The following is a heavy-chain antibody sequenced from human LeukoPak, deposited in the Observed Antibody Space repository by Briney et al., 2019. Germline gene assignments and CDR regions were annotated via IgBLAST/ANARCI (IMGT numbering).Heavy chain of an antibody. CDR3: ARIYYYDSSGP. J-gene: IGHJ5*02. V-gene: IGHV4-34*01. D-gene: IGHD3-22*01. Sequence: SETLSLTCAVYGGSFSGYYWSWIRQPPGKGLEWIGEINRSGSTNYNPSLKSRVTISVDTSKNQFSLKLSSVTAADTAVYYCARIYYYDSSGPWGQGTLVTVSS. CDR1: GGSFSGYY. CDR2: INRSGST.